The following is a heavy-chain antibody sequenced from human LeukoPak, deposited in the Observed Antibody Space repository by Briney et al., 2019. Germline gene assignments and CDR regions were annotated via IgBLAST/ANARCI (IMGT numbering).Heavy chain of an antibody. D-gene: IGHD3-10*01. Sequence: PSETLSLTCAVYGGSFSGYYWNWIRQTPGKGLEWVGEISHSGIINYIPSPMSRVSLSVDTSKNQFSLKLTSVTAADTAVYYCARRDFYGSGGSFDSWGQGTLVTVSS. CDR2: ISHSGII. V-gene: IGHV4-34*01. J-gene: IGHJ4*02. CDR3: ARRDFYGSGGSFDS. CDR1: GGSFSGYY.